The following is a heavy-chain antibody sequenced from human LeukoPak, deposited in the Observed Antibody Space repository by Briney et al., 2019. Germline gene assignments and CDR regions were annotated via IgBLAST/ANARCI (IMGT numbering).Heavy chain of an antibody. Sequence: GGSLTLSCAASGFTFSSYAMHWVRQAPGKGLEWVAVISYDGSNKYYADSVKGRFTISRDNSKNTLYLQMNSLRAEDTAVYYCARDGYSGYDYWGQGTLVTVSS. CDR3: ARDGYSGYDY. J-gene: IGHJ4*02. CDR2: ISYDGSNK. D-gene: IGHD5-12*01. CDR1: GFTFSSYA. V-gene: IGHV3-30-3*01.